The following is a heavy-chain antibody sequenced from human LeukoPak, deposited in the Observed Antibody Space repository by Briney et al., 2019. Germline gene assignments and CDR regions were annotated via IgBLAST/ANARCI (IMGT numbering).Heavy chain of an antibody. Sequence: PSETLSLTCTVSGGSISSGSYYWSWIRQPPGKGLEWIGHISDSGNTKYSPSLKSRVTISVDTSNNQFSLKLSSVTAADTAVYYCARQLSGFEKPYDCWGQGTLVTVSS. CDR2: ISDSGNT. J-gene: IGHJ4*02. V-gene: IGHV4-61*01. CDR1: GGSISSGSYY. D-gene: IGHD5-12*01. CDR3: ARQLSGFEKPYDC.